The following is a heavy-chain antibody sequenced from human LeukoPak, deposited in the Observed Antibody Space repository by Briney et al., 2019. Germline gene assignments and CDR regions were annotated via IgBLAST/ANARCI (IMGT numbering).Heavy chain of an antibody. V-gene: IGHV4-59*08. Sequence: ESSETLSLTCTVSGGSISSYYWSWIRQPPGKGLEWLGYIYYSGSTNYNPSLKSRVTISVDTSKNQFSLKLSSVTAADTAVYYCARRSGSYPFYFDYWGQGTLVTVSS. CDR3: ARRSGSYPFYFDY. J-gene: IGHJ4*02. CDR2: IYYSGST. D-gene: IGHD1-26*01. CDR1: GGSISSYY.